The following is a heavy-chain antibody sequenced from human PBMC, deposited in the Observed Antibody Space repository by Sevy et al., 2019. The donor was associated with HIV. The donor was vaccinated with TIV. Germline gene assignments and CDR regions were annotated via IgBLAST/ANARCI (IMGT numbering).Heavy chain of an antibody. V-gene: IGHV4-38-2*01. CDR1: GYSISSGYW. D-gene: IGHD7-27*01. Sequence: SETLSLTCVVSGYSISSGYWWDWFRRPPGKGLEWIGAIHYTGTTQYTPSLNRRVTVSADTSKNQFSLRLSSMTAADTAVDYCSSHDWGREDYWGQGTLVTVSS. CDR3: SSHDWGREDY. J-gene: IGHJ4*02. CDR2: IHYTGTT.